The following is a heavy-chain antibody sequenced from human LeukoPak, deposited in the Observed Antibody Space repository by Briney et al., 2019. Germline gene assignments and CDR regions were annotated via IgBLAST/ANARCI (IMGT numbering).Heavy chain of an antibody. CDR1: GGSISSNSYH. CDR2: IYYSGST. J-gene: IGHJ4*02. CDR3: ARLLRWVYYFDY. Sequence: SETLSLTCTVSGGSISSNSYHWGWIRQPPGKGLEWIGSIYYSGSTYYNPSLKSRVTISVDTSKNQFSLKLTSVTAADTAVYYCARLLRWVYYFDYWGQGTLATVSS. D-gene: IGHD4-23*01. V-gene: IGHV4-39*01.